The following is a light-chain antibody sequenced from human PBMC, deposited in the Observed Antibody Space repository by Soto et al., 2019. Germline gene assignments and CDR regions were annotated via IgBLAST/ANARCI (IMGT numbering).Light chain of an antibody. CDR2: AAS. CDR1: QSISSY. V-gene: IGKV1-39*01. CDR3: QQSYSRT. J-gene: IGKJ3*01. Sequence: DIQMTQSPSSLSASVGDRVTITCRASQSISSYLNWYQQKPGKAPKLLIYAASSLQSGDPSRFSGSGSGTDFTLTISSLQPEDFATYYCQQSYSRTFGPGTKVDIK.